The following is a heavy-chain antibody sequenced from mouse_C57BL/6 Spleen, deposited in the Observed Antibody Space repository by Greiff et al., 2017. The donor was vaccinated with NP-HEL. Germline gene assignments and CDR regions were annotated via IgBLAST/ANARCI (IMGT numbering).Heavy chain of an antibody. CDR3: VSYYYVSSDWYFDV. Sequence: EVQLVESGGGLVQPTGSLKLSCAASGFSFNTYAMNWVRQAPGKGLEWVARIRSKSTNYATYYADSVKDRFTISRDDSESMLYLQMNNLKTEDTAMYYFVSYYYVSSDWYFDVWGTGTTVTVSS. D-gene: IGHD1-1*01. CDR1: GFSFNTYA. J-gene: IGHJ1*03. CDR2: IRSKSTNYAT. V-gene: IGHV10-1*01.